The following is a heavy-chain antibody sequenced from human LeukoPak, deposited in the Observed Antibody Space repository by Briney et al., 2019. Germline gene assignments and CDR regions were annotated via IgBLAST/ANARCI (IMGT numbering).Heavy chain of an antibody. V-gene: IGHV4-31*03. CDR2: IYHSGSA. D-gene: IGHD3-10*01. J-gene: IGHJ4*02. CDR3: ARDGGGGSGSYARYLDS. Sequence: SETLSLTCTVSGGSISGGVSYWSWIRQHPGKGLEWIGYIYHSGSAYYNPSLKSRVTISVDTSKNQFSLKLSSVTAADTAVYYCARDGGGGSGSYARYLDSWGQGTLVTVSS. CDR1: GGSISGGVSY.